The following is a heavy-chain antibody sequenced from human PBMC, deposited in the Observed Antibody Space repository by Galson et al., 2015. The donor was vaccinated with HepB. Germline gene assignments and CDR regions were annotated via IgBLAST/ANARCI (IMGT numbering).Heavy chain of an antibody. D-gene: IGHD6-19*01. CDR1: GFTLNSYW. Sequence: SLRLSCAASGFTLNSYWMSWVRQAPGKGLEWVANINQGGSETYYVDSVKGRFTISRDNAKNSLSLEMNSLRVEDTALYFCARGGWYPEYWGQGILVTVSS. J-gene: IGHJ4*02. CDR2: INQGGSET. CDR3: ARGGWYPEY. V-gene: IGHV3-7*03.